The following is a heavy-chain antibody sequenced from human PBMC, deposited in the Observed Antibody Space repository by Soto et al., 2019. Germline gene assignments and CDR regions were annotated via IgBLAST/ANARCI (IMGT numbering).Heavy chain of an antibody. V-gene: IGHV3-23*01. Sequence: GGSLRLSCAASGFTFSRSAMGWVRQAPGKGLEWVSSISGSGRDTYYPDAVRGRFTVSRDNSKSTLYLQMNSLSAEDTALYYCARDISSSIRGGKYCRFDPWGPVTEGAGAS. J-gene: IGHJ5*02. D-gene: IGHD2-8*02. CDR3: ARDISSSIRGGKYCRFDP. CDR1: GFTFSRSA. CDR2: ISGSGRDT.